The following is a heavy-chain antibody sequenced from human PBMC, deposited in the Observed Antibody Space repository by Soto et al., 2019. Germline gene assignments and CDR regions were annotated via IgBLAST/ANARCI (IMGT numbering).Heavy chain of an antibody. CDR1: GGTFSSYA. Sequence: QVQLVQSGAEVKKPGSSVKASCKASGGTFSSYAISWVRQAPGQGLEWMGGIIPIFGTANYAQKFQGRVTITADESTSTAYMELSSLRSEDTAVYYCARASPNLYCSSTSCYLDYWGQGTLVTVSS. CDR3: ARASPNLYCSSTSCYLDY. D-gene: IGHD2-2*01. J-gene: IGHJ4*02. CDR2: IIPIFGTA. V-gene: IGHV1-69*01.